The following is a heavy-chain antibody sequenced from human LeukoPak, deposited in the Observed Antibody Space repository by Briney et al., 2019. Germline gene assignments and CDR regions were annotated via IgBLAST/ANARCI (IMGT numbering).Heavy chain of an antibody. CDR1: GGTFSSYA. Sequence: ASVKVSCKASGGTFSSYAISWVRQAPGQGLEWMGGIIPIFGTANYAQKFQGRVTITADESTSTAYMELSSLRSEDTAVYYCARDDSPGDCSSTSCLDYYYGIDVWGQGTTVTVSS. V-gene: IGHV1-69*01. CDR2: IIPIFGTA. J-gene: IGHJ6*02. CDR3: ARDDSPGDCSSTSCLDYYYGIDV. D-gene: IGHD2-2*01.